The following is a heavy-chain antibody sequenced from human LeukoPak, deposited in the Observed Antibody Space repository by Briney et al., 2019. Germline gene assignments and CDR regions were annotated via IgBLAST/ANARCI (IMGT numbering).Heavy chain of an antibody. V-gene: IGHV4-30-4*01. CDR2: IYYSGST. CDR1: GGSINNDNYY. CDR3: AKLTCSSTFCPLDY. Sequence: PSQTLSLTCTVSGGSINNDNYYWSWIRQPPGKGLEWIGYIYYSGSTYYNPSLKNRVAISIDTSKNQFSLKLSSVTAADTALYYCAKLTCSSTFCPLDYWGQGTLVTVSS. D-gene: IGHD2-2*01. J-gene: IGHJ4*02.